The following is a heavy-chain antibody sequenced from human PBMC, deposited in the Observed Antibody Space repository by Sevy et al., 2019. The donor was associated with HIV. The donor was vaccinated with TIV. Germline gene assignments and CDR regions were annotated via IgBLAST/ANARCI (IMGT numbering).Heavy chain of an antibody. CDR1: GFTFSSYG. D-gene: IGHD2-2*01. V-gene: IGHV3-33*01. CDR2: IWYDGSNK. Sequence: GGSLRLSCAASGFTFSSYGMHWVRQAPGKGLEWVAVIWYDGSNKYYADSVKGRFTISRDNSKNTLYLQMNSLRAEDTAGYYCARERWNEVPAALESVDWYYYYYGMDVWGQGTTVTVSS. CDR3: ARERWNEVPAALESVDWYYYYYGMDV. J-gene: IGHJ6*02.